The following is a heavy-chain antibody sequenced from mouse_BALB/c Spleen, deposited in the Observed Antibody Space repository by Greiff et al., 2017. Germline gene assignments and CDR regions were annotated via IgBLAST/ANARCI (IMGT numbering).Heavy chain of an antibody. CDR1: GFNIKDYY. V-gene: IGHV14-1*02. CDR3: ARLRTGYYGYDRYFDV. D-gene: IGHD2-2*01. CDR2: IDPENGNT. Sequence: VQLKESGAELVRPGALVKLSCKASGFNIKDYYMHWVKQRPEQGLEWIGWIDPENGNTIYDPKFQGKASITADTSSNTAYLQLSSLTSEDTAVYYCARLRTGYYGYDRYFDVWGAGTTVTVSS. J-gene: IGHJ1*01.